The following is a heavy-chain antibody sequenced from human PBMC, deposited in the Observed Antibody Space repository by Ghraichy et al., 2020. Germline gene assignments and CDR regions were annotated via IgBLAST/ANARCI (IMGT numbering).Heavy chain of an antibody. CDR1: GFTFSAFT. D-gene: IGHD7-27*01. J-gene: IGHJ4*02. CDR3: ARIGRDWGDDY. V-gene: IGHV3-21*01. Sequence: LSLTCAVSGFTFSAFTMDWVRQAPGKGLEWVSSIGNTGDFKSYADSLKGRLTISRDNTNNSLYLQMNSLRVEDTAIYYCARIGRDWGDDYWGQGTPVTVSS. CDR2: IGNTGDFK.